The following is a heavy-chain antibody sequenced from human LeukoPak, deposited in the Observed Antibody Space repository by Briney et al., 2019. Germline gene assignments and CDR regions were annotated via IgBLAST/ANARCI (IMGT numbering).Heavy chain of an antibody. V-gene: IGHV1-8*02. J-gene: IGHJ4*02. CDR2: MNPNSGNT. CDR1: GGTFSSYA. CDR3: ARGGGYSYGYGD. Sequence: ASVKVSCKASGGTFSSYAISWVRQATGQGLEWMGWMNPNSGNTGYAQKFQGRVTMTRNNLISTAYMELSSLRSEDTAVYYCARGGGYSYGYGDWGQGTLVTVSS. D-gene: IGHD5-18*01.